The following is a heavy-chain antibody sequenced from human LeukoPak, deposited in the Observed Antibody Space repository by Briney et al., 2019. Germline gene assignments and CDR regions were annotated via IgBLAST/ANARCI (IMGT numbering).Heavy chain of an antibody. D-gene: IGHD3-16*01. J-gene: IGHJ6*03. CDR1: GFTFSSYA. V-gene: IGHV3-30*04. Sequence: GRSLRLSCAASGFTFSSYAMHWVRQAPGKGLEWVAVISYDGSNKYYAGSVKGRFTISRDNSKNTLYLQMNSLRVEDTAVYYCAKPAYAGYYYYMDVWGKGTTVTVSS. CDR3: AKPAYAGYYYYMDV. CDR2: ISYDGSNK.